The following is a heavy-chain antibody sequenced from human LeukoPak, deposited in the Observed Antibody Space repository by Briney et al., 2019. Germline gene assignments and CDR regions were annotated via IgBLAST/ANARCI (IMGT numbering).Heavy chain of an antibody. V-gene: IGHV1-18*01. CDR3: ARDKGSGSYYNWFDP. Sequence: ASVKVSCKASGYTFTSYGISWVRQAPGQGLEWMGWISAYNGNTNYAQKLQGRATMTTDTSTSTAYMELRSLRSDDTAVYYCARDKGSGSYYNWFDPWGQGTLVTVSS. J-gene: IGHJ5*02. CDR2: ISAYNGNT. CDR1: GYTFTSYG. D-gene: IGHD3-10*01.